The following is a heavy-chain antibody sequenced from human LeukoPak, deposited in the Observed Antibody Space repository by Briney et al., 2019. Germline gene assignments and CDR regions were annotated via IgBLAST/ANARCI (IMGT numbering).Heavy chain of an antibody. D-gene: IGHD2-2*01. J-gene: IGHJ4*02. CDR3: TRGTPASTFDY. CDR2: ITSDGSIT. V-gene: IGHV3-74*01. Sequence: GGSLRLSCAASGFTFSSYWMHWVRQAPGKGLVWVSRITSDGSITSYADFVKGRFTISRDNAMHTLHLQMNSLRVEDTAVYYCTRGTPASTFDYWGQGTLVTVSS. CDR1: GFTFSSYW.